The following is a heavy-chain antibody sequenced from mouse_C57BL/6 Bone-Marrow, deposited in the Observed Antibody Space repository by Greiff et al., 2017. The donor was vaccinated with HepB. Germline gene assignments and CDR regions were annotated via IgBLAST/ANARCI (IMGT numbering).Heavy chain of an antibody. CDR1: GFTFTDYY. Sequence: EVKLMESGGGLVQPGGSLSLSCAASGFTFTDYYMSWVRQPPGKALEWLGFIRNKANGYTTEYSASVKGRFTISRDNSQSILYLQMNALRAEDSATYYCARYGELRYYAMDYWGQGTSVTVSS. CDR2: IRNKANGYTT. D-gene: IGHD1-3*01. V-gene: IGHV7-3*01. J-gene: IGHJ4*01. CDR3: ARYGELRYYAMDY.